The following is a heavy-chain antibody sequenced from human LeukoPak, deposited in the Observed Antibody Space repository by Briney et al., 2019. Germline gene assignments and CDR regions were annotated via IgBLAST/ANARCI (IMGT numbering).Heavy chain of an antibody. J-gene: IGHJ4*02. CDR1: GFTFSSYS. D-gene: IGHD1-26*01. CDR3: ARGPREGSWERRLDY. V-gene: IGHV3-21*04. CDR2: ISSSSSYI. Sequence: GGSLRLSCAASGFTFSSYSMNWVRQAPGKGLEWVSSISSSSSYIYYADSVEGRFTISRDNAKNSLYLQMNSLRAEDTAVYYCARGPREGSWERRLDYWGQGTLVTVSS.